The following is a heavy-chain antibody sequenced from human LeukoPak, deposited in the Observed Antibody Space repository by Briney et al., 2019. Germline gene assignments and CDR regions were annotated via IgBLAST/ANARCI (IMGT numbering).Heavy chain of an antibody. V-gene: IGHV3-30-3*01. Sequence: HPGGSLRLSCAASGFTFSSYAMHWVRQAPGKGLEWVAVISYDGNNKHYVDSVKGRFTISRDNAKNSLYLQMNSLRAEDTAVYYCARVGYCSTTSCYWRAFDCWGQGTLVTVSS. CDR2: ISYDGNNK. J-gene: IGHJ4*02. CDR3: ARVGYCSTTSCYWRAFDC. CDR1: GFTFSSYA. D-gene: IGHD2-2*01.